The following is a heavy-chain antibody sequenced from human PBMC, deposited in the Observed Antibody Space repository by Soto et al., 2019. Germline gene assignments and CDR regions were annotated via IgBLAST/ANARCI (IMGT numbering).Heavy chain of an antibody. CDR2: IIPIFGTA. V-gene: IGHV1-69*13. D-gene: IGHD1-7*01. J-gene: IGHJ6*03. CDR1: GGTFSSYA. Sequence: ASVKVSCKASGGTFSSYAISWVRQAPGQGLEWMGGIIPIFGTANYAQKFQGRVTITADESTSTAYMELSSLRSEDTAVYYCARASSITGTMDSYSMDVWGRGTTVTVSS. CDR3: ARASSITGTMDSYSMDV.